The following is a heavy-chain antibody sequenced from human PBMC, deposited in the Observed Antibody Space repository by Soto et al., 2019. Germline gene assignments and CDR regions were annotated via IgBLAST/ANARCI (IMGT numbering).Heavy chain of an antibody. CDR3: AKATYYYDSSGYYPFDC. V-gene: IGHV3-23*01. CDR1: GFTFSSYA. CDR2: ISGSGGST. J-gene: IGHJ4*02. D-gene: IGHD3-22*01. Sequence: GGSLRLSCAASGFTFSSYAMSWVRQAPGKGLEWVSAISGSGGSTYYADSVKGRFTISRDNSKNTLYLQMNSLRAEDTAVYYCAKATYYYDSSGYYPFDCWGQGTLVTVSS.